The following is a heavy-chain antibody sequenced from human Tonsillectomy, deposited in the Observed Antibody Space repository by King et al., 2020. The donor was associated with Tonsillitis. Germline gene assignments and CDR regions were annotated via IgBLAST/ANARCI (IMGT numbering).Heavy chain of an antibody. D-gene: IGHD4-23*01. J-gene: IGHJ6*02. CDR2: ISYDGSKK. CDR3: TKPLYGGSAYSYYGMAV. CDR1: GFTFSSFG. V-gene: IGHV3-30*18. Sequence: VQLVESGGGVVQPGRSQRLSCAVSGFTFSSFGIHWVRQAPGKGLEWVAGISYDGSKKNYADSVKGRFTISRDNSKNTVYLQMNSLRAEDTATFYCTKPLYGGSAYSYYGMAVWGQGTTVTVSS.